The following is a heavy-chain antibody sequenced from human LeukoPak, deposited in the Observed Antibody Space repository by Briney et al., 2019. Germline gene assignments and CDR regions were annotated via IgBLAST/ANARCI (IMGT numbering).Heavy chain of an antibody. CDR2: ISAYNGNT. CDR1: GYTFTSYD. J-gene: IGHJ3*02. CDR3: AGSFRGDAFDI. D-gene: IGHD3-16*02. V-gene: IGHV1-18*01. Sequence: ASVKVSCKASGYTFTSYDINWVRQATGQGLEWMGWISAYNGNTNYAQKLQGRVTMTTDTSTSTAYMELRSLRSDDTAVYYCAGSFRGDAFDIWGQGTMVTVSS.